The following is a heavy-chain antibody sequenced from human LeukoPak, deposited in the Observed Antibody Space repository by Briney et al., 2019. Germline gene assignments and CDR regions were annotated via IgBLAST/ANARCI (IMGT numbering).Heavy chain of an antibody. Sequence: PSETLSLACTVSGGSIRSYYWSWIRQPPGRGLEWMGYIYYSGSTNYNPSLKSRVTISVDTSKNQFSLKLSSVTAADTAVYYCARTQTDIVVVPAAKAYMSERSNWFDPWGQGTLVTVSS. D-gene: IGHD2-2*01. CDR3: ARTQTDIVVVPAAKAYMSERSNWFDP. CDR1: GGSIRSYY. V-gene: IGHV4-59*08. CDR2: IYYSGST. J-gene: IGHJ5*02.